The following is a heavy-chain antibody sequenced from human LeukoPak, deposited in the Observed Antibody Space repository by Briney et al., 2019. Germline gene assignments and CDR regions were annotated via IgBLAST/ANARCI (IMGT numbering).Heavy chain of an antibody. CDR3: ARDMGGYFDL. J-gene: IGHJ2*01. Sequence: GGSLRLSCAASGFTFSSYSMNWVRQAPGKGLEWVSYISVTSSTIYYADSVKGRFTISRDNAKNSLYLQMNSLRAEDTAVYYCARDMGGYFDLWGRGTLVTVSS. V-gene: IGHV3-48*01. CDR2: ISVTSSTI. CDR1: GFTFSSYS. D-gene: IGHD1-26*01.